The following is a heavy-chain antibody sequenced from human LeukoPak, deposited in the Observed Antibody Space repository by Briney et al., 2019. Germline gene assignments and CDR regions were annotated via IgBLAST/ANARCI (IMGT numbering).Heavy chain of an antibody. J-gene: IGHJ4*02. CDR1: GYTFTNYP. V-gene: IGHV7-4-1*02. D-gene: IGHD3-9*01. CDR3: ARGYDTTGYFSY. Sequence: GASVKVSCKPSGYTFTNYPLNWVRQGPGHGLEWVGWINTNTGNPTYAQGFTGRFVFSSDTSVTTAYLQISSLKAEDTAVYHCARGYDTTGYFSYWGQGTLVTVSS. CDR2: INTNTGNP.